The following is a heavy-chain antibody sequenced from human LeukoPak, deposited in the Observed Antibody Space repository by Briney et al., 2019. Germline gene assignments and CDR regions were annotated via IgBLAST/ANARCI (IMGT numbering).Heavy chain of an antibody. V-gene: IGHV3-9*01. CDR3: AKDFSVPESGYDYEALDV. Sequence: GGSLRLSCAASGFTFDDYAMHWVGQAPGKGLEWVSGISWNSGSIGYADSVKGRFTISRDNAKNSLYLQMNSLRAEDSALYYCAKDFSVPESGYDYEALDVWGQGTTVTVSS. CDR1: GFTFDDYA. CDR2: ISWNSGSI. J-gene: IGHJ6*02. D-gene: IGHD5-12*01.